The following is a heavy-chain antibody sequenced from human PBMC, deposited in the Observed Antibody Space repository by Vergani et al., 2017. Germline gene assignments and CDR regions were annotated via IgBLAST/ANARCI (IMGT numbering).Heavy chain of an antibody. Sequence: QVQLQESGPGLVKPSETLSLTCTVSGGPISSYYWSWIRQPPGKGLEWIGYIYYSGSTNYNPSLKSRVTISVDTSKNHFSLKLSSVTAADTAVYYCARDSRNYGGNSLVCGGQGTLVTVSS. CDR1: GGPISSYY. CDR3: ARDSRNYGGNSLVC. D-gene: IGHD4-23*01. J-gene: IGHJ4*02. CDR2: IYYSGST. V-gene: IGHV4-59*01.